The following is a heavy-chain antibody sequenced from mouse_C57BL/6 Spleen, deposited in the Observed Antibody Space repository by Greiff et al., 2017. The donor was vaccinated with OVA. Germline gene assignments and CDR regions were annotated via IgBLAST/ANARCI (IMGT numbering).Heavy chain of an antibody. CDR3: ARQEEIYYAMDC. V-gene: IGHV2-6-1*01. Sequence: QVQLKQSGPGLVAPSQRLSITCTVSGFSLTSYGVHWVRQPPGKGLEWLVVIWSDGSTTYNSALKSRLSISKDNSKSQVFLKMNSLQTDDTAMYYCARQEEIYYAMDCWGQGTSVTVSS. CDR1: GFSLTSYG. CDR2: IWSDGST. J-gene: IGHJ4*01.